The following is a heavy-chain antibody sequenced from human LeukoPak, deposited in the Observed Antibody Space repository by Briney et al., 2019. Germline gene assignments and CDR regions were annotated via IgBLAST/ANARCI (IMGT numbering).Heavy chain of an antibody. CDR1: GYTFTSYG. Sequence: ASVKVSCKASGYTFTSYGFSWVRQAPGQGLEWMGGIIPIFGTANYAQKFQGRVTITADKSTSTAYMELSSLRSEDTAVYYCASNGLPPDYYYYYGMDVWGKGTTVTVSS. CDR3: ASNGLPPDYYYYYGMDV. CDR2: IIPIFGTA. J-gene: IGHJ6*04. V-gene: IGHV1-69*06. D-gene: IGHD4-17*01.